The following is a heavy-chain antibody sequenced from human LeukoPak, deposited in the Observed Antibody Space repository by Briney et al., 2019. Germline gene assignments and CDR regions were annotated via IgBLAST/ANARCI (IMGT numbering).Heavy chain of an antibody. V-gene: IGHV5-51*01. CDR3: ARGSTSGTYGSGINHGMDV. J-gene: IGHJ6*02. CDR2: NYPGDTDT. Sequence: GESKNTSSKGSGSSSTSYWIGGVRQTPGKGQGRMGINYPGDTDTRYSPSFQGQVTLSADKSIRTAYLQLSSLKASDTGMYYCARGSTSGTYGSGINHGMDVWGQGTTVSVSS. CDR1: GSSSTSYW. D-gene: IGHD3-10*01.